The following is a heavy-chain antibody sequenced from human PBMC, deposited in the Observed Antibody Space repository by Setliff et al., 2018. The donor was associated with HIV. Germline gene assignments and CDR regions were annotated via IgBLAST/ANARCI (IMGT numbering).Heavy chain of an antibody. Sequence: VASVKVSCKASGYTFTNYDVNWLRQAAGQGLEWMGWMTPNSGNTGSAQKFQGRVSMTRNISISTAYMELRGLTSEDTAVYFCARGLGALEWEKRDGDAFDIWGQGTMVTVSS. CDR1: GYTFTNYD. J-gene: IGHJ3*02. V-gene: IGHV1-8*02. CDR2: MTPNSGNT. CDR3: ARGLGALEWEKRDGDAFDI. D-gene: IGHD3-3*01.